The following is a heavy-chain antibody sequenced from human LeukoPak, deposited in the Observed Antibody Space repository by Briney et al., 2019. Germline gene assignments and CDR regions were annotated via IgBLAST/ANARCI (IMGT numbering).Heavy chain of an antibody. CDR2: ISGSGGST. Sequence: GGSLRLSCAASGFTFSSYAMSWVRQAPGKGLEWVSAISGSGGSTYYADSVKGRFPISRDNSKNTLYLQMNSLRAEDTAVYYCAKDLDGAHYYYGMDVWGQGTTVTVSS. V-gene: IGHV3-23*01. CDR1: GFTFSSYA. J-gene: IGHJ6*02. CDR3: AKDLDGAHYYYGMDV. D-gene: IGHD3-16*01.